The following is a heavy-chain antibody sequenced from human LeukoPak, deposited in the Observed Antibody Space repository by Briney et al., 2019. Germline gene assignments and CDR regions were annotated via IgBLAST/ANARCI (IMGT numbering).Heavy chain of an antibody. V-gene: IGHV4-59*08. D-gene: IGHD6-19*01. Sequence: SETLSLTCTVSGASLSTSSWTWIRQPPGKGLECIGFIYYSGPAHYHPSLKSPVPISLDTSKNQFSLRLSSVTAADTAVYYCARHFSNGWSDKWGQGTLVTVS. CDR3: ARHFSNGWSDK. J-gene: IGHJ4*02. CDR1: GASLSTSS. CDR2: IYYSGPA.